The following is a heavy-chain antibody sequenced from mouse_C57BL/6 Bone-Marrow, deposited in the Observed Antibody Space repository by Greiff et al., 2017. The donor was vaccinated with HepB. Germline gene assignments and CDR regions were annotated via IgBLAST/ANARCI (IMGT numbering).Heavy chain of an antibody. D-gene: IGHD1-1*02. Sequence: QVQLKQPGAELVMPGASVKLSCKASGYTFTSYWMHWVKQRPGQGLEWIGEIDPSDSYTNYNQKFKGKSTLTVDKSSSTAYMQLSSLTSEDSAVYYCARYGLGYWGQGTTLTVSS. CDR1: GYTFTSYW. V-gene: IGHV1-69*01. CDR3: ARYGLGY. CDR2: IDPSDSYT. J-gene: IGHJ2*01.